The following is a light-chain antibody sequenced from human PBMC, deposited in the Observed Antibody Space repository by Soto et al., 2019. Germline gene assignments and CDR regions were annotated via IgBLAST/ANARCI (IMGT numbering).Light chain of an antibody. J-gene: IGLJ1*01. CDR3: LSYDNSLSGPV. CDR2: GDT. CDR1: SSNIGAGYD. V-gene: IGLV1-40*01. Sequence: QPVLTQPPSVSGAPGQRVTISCTGSSSNIGAGYDAHWYQQLPGKVPKLLIYGDTNRPSGVPDRFSGSKSGTSASLAITGLQPEDEADYYCLSYDNSLSGPVFGPGTKLTVL.